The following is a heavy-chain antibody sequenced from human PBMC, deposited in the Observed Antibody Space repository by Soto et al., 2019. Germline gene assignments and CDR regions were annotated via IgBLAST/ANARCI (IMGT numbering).Heavy chain of an antibody. CDR2: IYYSGST. V-gene: IGHV4-61*01. CDR1: GGSVISGSYY. CDR3: ARGRGLSWNDPSDYGMDV. J-gene: IGHJ6*02. D-gene: IGHD1-1*01. Sequence: ETLSLTCTFSGGSVISGSYYWSWIRQPPGKGLEWIGYIYYSGSTNYNPSLKSRVTISVDTSKNQFSLKLSSVTAADTAVYYCARGRGLSWNDPSDYGMDVWGQGTTVNVSS.